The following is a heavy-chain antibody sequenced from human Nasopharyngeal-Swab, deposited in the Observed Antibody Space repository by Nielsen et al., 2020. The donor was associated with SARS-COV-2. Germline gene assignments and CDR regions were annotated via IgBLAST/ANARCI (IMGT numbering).Heavy chain of an antibody. V-gene: IGHV4-30-2*01. CDR3: ARAGDFWSGYYLDY. CDR1: GGSISSSSYY. CDR2: IYHSGST. D-gene: IGHD3-3*01. Sequence: SETLSLTCTVSGGSISSSSYYWSWIRQPPGKGLEWIGYIYHSGSTYYNPSLKSRVTISVDRSKNQFSLKLSSVTAADTAVYYCARAGDFWSGYYLDYWGQGTLVTVSS. J-gene: IGHJ4*02.